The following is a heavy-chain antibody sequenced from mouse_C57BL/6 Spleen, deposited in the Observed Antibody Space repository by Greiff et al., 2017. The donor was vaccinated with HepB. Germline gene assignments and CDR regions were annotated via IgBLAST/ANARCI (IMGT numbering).Heavy chain of an antibody. J-gene: IGHJ3*01. CDR3: ARGPGEGFAY. V-gene: IGHV1-81*01. D-gene: IGHD3-1*01. CDR2: IYPRSGNT. CDR1: GYTFTSYG. Sequence: QVHVKQSGAELARPGASVKLSCKASGYTFTSYGISWVKQRTGQGLEWIGEIYPRSGNTYYNEKFKGKATLTADKSSSTAYMELRSLTSEDSAVYFCARGPGEGFAYWGQGTLVTVSA.